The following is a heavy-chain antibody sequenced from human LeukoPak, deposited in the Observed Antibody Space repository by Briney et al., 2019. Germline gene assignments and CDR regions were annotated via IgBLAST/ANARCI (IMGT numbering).Heavy chain of an antibody. D-gene: IGHD3-10*01. CDR2: IYYTGST. CDR3: ARGWGYYGSGTYYNAIDY. CDR1: GGSVSSGTYY. V-gene: IGHV4-61*01. Sequence: SETLSLTCTVSGGSVSSGTYYWSWIRQSPGKGLEWIGYIYYTGSTTYNPSLKSRVTISVDTSKNQFSLGLSSVTAADTAVYYCARGWGYYGSGTYYNAIDYWGQGTLVTVSS. J-gene: IGHJ4*02.